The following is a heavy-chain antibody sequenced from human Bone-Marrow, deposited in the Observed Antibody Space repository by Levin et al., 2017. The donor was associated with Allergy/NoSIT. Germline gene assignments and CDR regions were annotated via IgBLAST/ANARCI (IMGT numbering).Heavy chain of an antibody. V-gene: IGHV3-23*01. CDR1: GFTFSSYA. D-gene: IGHD2-2*01. J-gene: IGHJ6*02. CDR3: AKEAVPAAMYYYYYGMDV. CDR2: ISGSGGST. Sequence: GGSLRLSCAASGFTFSSYAMSWVRQAPGKGLEWVSAISGSGGSTYYADSVKGRFTISRDNSKNTLYLQMNSLRAEDTAVYYCAKEAVPAAMYYYYYGMDVWGQGTTVTVSS.